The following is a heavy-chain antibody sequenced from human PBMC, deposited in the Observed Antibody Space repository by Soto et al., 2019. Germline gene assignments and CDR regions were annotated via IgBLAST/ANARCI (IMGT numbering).Heavy chain of an antibody. D-gene: IGHD3-3*01. CDR2: ISGSGTNM. CDR1: GFTFRSYG. V-gene: IGHV3-23*01. J-gene: IGHJ4*02. Sequence: DVLLLESGGGLAQPGGSLRLSCAASGFTFRSYGMHWVRQPPGGGLEWVATISGSGTNMYHAPSVEGRFTISRDNSQNTLFLQMNSLRLEDAARYYCAKDGFGGAIDYWGQGTLVTVSS. CDR3: AKDGFGGAIDY.